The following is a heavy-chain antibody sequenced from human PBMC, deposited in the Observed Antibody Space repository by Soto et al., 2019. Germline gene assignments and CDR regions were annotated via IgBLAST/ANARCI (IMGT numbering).Heavy chain of an antibody. CDR1: GGSISSNIYY. Sequence: SETLSLTCTVSGGSISSNIYYWGWIRQPPGKGLEWIGNIHYSGSTYYDSSLKSRVTISVDTSKNQFSLKLSSVTAADTAVYYCAREPGYCSGGSCYSGDYYGMDVWGQGTTVTVSS. V-gene: IGHV4-39*02. J-gene: IGHJ6*02. D-gene: IGHD2-15*01. CDR3: AREPGYCSGGSCYSGDYYGMDV. CDR2: IHYSGST.